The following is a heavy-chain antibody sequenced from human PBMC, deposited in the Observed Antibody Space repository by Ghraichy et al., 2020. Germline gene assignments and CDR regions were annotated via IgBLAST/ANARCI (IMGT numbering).Heavy chain of an antibody. V-gene: IGHV4-34*01. CDR1: GGSFGGYY. J-gene: IGHJ4*02. D-gene: IGHD2-21*02. CDR2: INTFGRT. Sequence: SCAVSGGSFGGYYWNLIRQPPGKGLEWLGEINTFGRTNYNPSLGSRVTLSVDTFNNQFSLRLASVTAADTATYYCARGRYCGGDSCYPRHSSFDFWGQGTLVSVSS. CDR3: ARGRYCGGDSCYPRHSSFDF.